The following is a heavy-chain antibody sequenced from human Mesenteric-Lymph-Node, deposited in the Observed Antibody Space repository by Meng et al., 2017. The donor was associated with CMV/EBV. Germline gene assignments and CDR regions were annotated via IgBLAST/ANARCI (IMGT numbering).Heavy chain of an antibody. D-gene: IGHD4-17*01. V-gene: IGHV3-23*01. CDR1: GFTFSSYA. CDR2: ISGSGGST. Sequence: GESLKISCAASGFTFSSYAMSWVRQAPGKGLEWVSAISGSGGSTYYADSVKGRFTISRDNSKNTLYLQMNSLRAEDTAVYYCARAIDYGDPNWFDTWGQGTLVTVSS. J-gene: IGHJ5*02. CDR3: ARAIDYGDPNWFDT.